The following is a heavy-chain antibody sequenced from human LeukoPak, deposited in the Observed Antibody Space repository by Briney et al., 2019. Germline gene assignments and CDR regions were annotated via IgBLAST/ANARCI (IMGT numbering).Heavy chain of an antibody. V-gene: IGHV6-1*01. D-gene: IGHD1-1*01. CDR3: ARDRLDWNGNYFDY. CDR2: TYYRSKLYN. CDR1: GDSVSSNSAA. J-gene: IGHJ4*02. Sequence: SQTLSLTCAISGDSVSSNSAAWHWIRQSPSRGLEWLGRTYYRSKLYNDYAVSVKSRITINPDTSKNQFSLQLNSVTPEDTAVYYCARDRLDWNGNYFDYWGRGTLVTVSS.